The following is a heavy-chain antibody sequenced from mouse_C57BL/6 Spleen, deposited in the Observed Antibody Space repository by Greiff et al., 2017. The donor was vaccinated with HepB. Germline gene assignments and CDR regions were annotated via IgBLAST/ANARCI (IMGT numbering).Heavy chain of an antibody. Sequence: VKLLESGPELVKPGASVKISCKASGYAFSSSWMNWVKQRPGKGLEWIGRIYPGDGDTNYNGKFKGKATLTADKSSSTAYMQLSSLTSEDSAVYFCARLYDGYYDYWGQGTTLTVSS. D-gene: IGHD2-3*01. CDR2: IYPGDGDT. V-gene: IGHV1-82*01. J-gene: IGHJ2*01. CDR1: GYAFSSSW. CDR3: ARLYDGYYDY.